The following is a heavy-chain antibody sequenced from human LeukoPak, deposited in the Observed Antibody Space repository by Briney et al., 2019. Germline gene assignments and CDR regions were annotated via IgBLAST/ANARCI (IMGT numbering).Heavy chain of an antibody. CDR3: ARGFDIVVVRGCWFDP. CDR2: IYYTRST. V-gene: IGHV4-31*03. J-gene: IGHJ5*02. CDR1: AGSISSDAYY. Sequence: SETLSLTCTVSAGSISSDAYYWSWIRHHPGKGLEWTAYIYYTRSTYYNPSLKSRVTISVDTSKNQFSLKLSSVTAADTAVYYCARGFDIVVVRGCWFDPWGQGTLVTVSS. D-gene: IGHD2-2*01.